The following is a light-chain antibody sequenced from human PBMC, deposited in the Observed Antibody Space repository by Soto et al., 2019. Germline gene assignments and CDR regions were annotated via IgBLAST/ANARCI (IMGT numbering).Light chain of an antibody. J-gene: IGKJ1*01. CDR1: QGISNY. Sequence: DIQMTQSPSSLSASVGDRVTITCRASQGISNYLAWYQQKPGRVPKLLIYAASTLQSGVPSRFSGSGSGTDFTLIISSLQPEDVAPYYCQRYNSAPQTFGQGTKVEIK. CDR3: QRYNSAPQT. CDR2: AAS. V-gene: IGKV1-27*01.